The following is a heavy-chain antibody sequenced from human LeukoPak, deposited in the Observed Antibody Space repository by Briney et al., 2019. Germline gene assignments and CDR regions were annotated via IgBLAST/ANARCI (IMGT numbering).Heavy chain of an antibody. D-gene: IGHD5-12*01. Sequence: ASVKVSCKASGYTFTGYYMHWVRQAPGQGLEWMGWVSANNGNTNYAQKLQGRVTMTTDTSTSTAYMELRSLRSDDTAVYYCASSSRGYSGYDKKGFDYWGQGTLVTVSS. CDR2: VSANNGNT. V-gene: IGHV1-18*04. CDR3: ASSSRGYSGYDKKGFDY. J-gene: IGHJ4*02. CDR1: GYTFTGYY.